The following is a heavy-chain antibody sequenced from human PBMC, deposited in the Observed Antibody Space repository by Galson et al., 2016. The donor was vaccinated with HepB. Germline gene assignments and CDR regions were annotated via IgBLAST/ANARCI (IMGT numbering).Heavy chain of an antibody. V-gene: IGHV3-74*01. J-gene: IGHJ1*01. CDR1: GFTFSNSW. D-gene: IGHD6-6*01. CDR2: INSDGSST. Sequence: SLRLSCAASGFTFSNSWMHWVRQAPGKGLVWVSRINSDGSSTNYADSVEGRFTISRDNAKNTLYLQMNSLRAEDTAVYYCATYSFPTVAAGPPRSLQHWGQGTLVTVSS. CDR3: ATYSFPTVAAGPPRSLQH.